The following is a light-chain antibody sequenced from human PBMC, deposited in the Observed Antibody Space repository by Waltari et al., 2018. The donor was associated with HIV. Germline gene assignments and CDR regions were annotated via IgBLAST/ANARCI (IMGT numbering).Light chain of an antibody. CDR2: SST. V-gene: IGLV7-43*01. J-gene: IGLJ2*01. CDR3: MLFFRTSYL. Sequence: QTVVTQEPSLTVSPGGTITLTCSSATGPVGNGHYVNWFQQKPGQPPRPLIYSSTRRHPLPPERFSSSLVGDRAALTLSNVWPEDQADYYCMLFFRTSYLFGGGTKVTVL. CDR1: TGPVGNGHY.